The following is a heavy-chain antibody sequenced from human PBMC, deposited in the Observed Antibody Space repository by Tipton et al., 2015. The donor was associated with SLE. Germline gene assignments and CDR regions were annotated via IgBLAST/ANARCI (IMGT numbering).Heavy chain of an antibody. CDR3: ARDSKGLL. Sequence: SLRLSCAASGFDLSSYWMQWARQGPGVGLMWVSRINPDGSVRSYADSVKGRFTISRDSGKNTLYLEMNSLTVADTGVYYCARDSKGLLRGQGTQVTVSA. D-gene: IGHD4-23*01. V-gene: IGHV3-74*01. CDR1: GFDLSSYW. CDR2: INPDGSVR. J-gene: IGHJ4*02.